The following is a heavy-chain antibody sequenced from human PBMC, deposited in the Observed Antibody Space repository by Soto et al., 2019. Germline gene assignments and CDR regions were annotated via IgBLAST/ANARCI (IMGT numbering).Heavy chain of an antibody. CDR3: AKDPFDY. V-gene: IGHV3-30*18. Sequence: GGSLRLSCAASGFTFSSYVMHRVRQAPGKGLEWVAVISYDGSNKYYADSVKGRFTISRDNSKNTLYLQMNSLRAEDTAVYYCAKDPFDYWGQGTLVTVSS. CDR2: ISYDGSNK. J-gene: IGHJ4*02. CDR1: GFTFSSYV.